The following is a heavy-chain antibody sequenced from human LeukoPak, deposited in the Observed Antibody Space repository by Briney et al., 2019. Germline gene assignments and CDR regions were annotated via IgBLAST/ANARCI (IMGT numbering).Heavy chain of an antibody. Sequence: GGSLRLSGAASGFIVSSSYMSGVRQAPGKGLEWFSVIYTGGTTYYADSVKGRFTISRDNSKSLLYMQMDSLRVEDTAVYYCARERSSEEFDMWGQGTMVTVSP. D-gene: IGHD3-10*01. CDR2: IYTGGTT. CDR1: GFIVSSSY. V-gene: IGHV3-66*01. CDR3: ARERSSEEFDM. J-gene: IGHJ3*02.